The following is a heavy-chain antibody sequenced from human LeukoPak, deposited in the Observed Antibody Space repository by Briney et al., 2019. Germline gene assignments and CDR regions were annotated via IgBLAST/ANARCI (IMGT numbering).Heavy chain of an antibody. CDR1: GGSFSGYY. V-gene: IGHV4-34*01. CDR3: ARARGSSSSWYFWYYYGMDV. J-gene: IGHJ6*02. CDR2: INHSGST. D-gene: IGHD6-13*01. Sequence: PSETLSLTCAVYGGSFSGYYWSWIRQPPGKGLEWIGEINHSGSTNYNPSLKSRVTISVDTSKNQFSLKLSSVTAADTAVYYCARARGSSSSWYFWYYYGMDVWGQGTTVTVSS.